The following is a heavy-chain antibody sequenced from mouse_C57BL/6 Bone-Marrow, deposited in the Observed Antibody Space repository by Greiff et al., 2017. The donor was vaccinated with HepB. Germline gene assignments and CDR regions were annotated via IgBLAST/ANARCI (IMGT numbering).Heavy chain of an antibody. D-gene: IGHD2-4*01. CDR1: GFNIKNTY. CDR3: ARCEDYDLYYFDY. CDR2: IDPANGNT. V-gene: IGHV14-3*01. J-gene: IGHJ2*01. Sequence: EVKLVESVAELVRPGASVKLSCTASGFNIKNTYMHWVKQRPEQGLEWIGRIDPANGNTKYAPKFQGKATITADTSSNTAYLQLSSLTSEDTAIYYCARCEDYDLYYFDYWGQGTTPTVSS.